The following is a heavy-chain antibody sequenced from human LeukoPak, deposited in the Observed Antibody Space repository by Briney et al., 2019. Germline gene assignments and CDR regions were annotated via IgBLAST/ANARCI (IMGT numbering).Heavy chain of an antibody. V-gene: IGHV5-51*01. CDR2: IYPGDSDT. CDR1: GYSFTSYW. J-gene: IGHJ4*02. D-gene: IGHD2-21*02. CDR3: ARQGSYCGGDCYSDY. Sequence: LGESLQISCKGSGYSFTSYWIGWVRQMPGKGLEWMGIIYPGDSDTRYSPSFQGQVTISADKSISTAYLQWSSLKASDTAMYYCARQGSYCGGDCYSDYWGQGTLVTVSS.